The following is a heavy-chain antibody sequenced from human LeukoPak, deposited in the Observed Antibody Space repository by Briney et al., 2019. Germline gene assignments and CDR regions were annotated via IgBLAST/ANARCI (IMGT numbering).Heavy chain of an antibody. V-gene: IGHV3-33*01. CDR2: IWYDRSNK. D-gene: IGHD2-15*01. CDR1: GFTFSSYG. Sequence: HPGGSLRLSCAASGFTFSSYGMHWVRQAPGKGLEWVAVIWYDRSNKYYADSVKGRFTISRDNSKNTLYLQMNSLRAEDTAVYYCARGPYCSGGSCPTSYFQHWGQGTLVTVSS. CDR3: ARGPYCSGGSCPTSYFQH. J-gene: IGHJ1*01.